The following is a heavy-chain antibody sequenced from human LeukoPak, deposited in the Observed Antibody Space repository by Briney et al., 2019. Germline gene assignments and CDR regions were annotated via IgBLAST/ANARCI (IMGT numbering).Heavy chain of an antibody. D-gene: IGHD3-10*01. CDR3: TTDLGFTMIRGVIVS. CDR2: IKSKGDGETT. J-gene: IGHJ5*02. CDR1: GFTFTNAW. V-gene: IGHV3-15*01. Sequence: GGSLRLSCTASGFTFTNAWMSWVRQAPGKGLEWVGRIKSKGDGETTDYGTPVKGRFFMSRDDSEATFYLQMNILQAEDTAVYYCTTDLGFTMIRGVIVSWGQGALVTVSS.